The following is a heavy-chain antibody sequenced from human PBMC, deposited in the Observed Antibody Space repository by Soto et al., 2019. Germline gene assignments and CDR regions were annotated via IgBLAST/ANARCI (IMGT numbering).Heavy chain of an antibody. J-gene: IGHJ3*02. CDR1: GFTFEDYA. CDR2: ITWNSGSI. V-gene: IGHV3-9*01. Sequence: EVQLVESGGGLVQPGGSLRLSCAASGFTFEDYAIHWVRQAPGKGLEWVSGITWNSGSINYAASVKDRFTISRDNAKNSLYLQMNSLRAEDTALYYCAKDRRSAYDSDNTASDDAFDIWGQGTMVTVSS. CDR3: AKDRRSAYDSDNTASDDAFDI. D-gene: IGHD2-21*02.